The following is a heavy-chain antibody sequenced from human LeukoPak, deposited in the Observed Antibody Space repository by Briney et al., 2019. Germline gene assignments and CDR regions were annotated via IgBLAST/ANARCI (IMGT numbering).Heavy chain of an antibody. D-gene: IGHD2-15*01. CDR3: ARSGAGVVVAPTPFDP. CDR1: GGSFSGYY. CDR2: INHSGST. J-gene: IGHJ5*02. Sequence: KPSETLSLTCAVYGGSFSGYYWSSIRQPPGKGLEWIGEINHSGSTNYNPSLKSRVTISVDTSKNQFSLKLSSVTAADTAVYYCARSGAGVVVAPTPFDPWGQGTLVTVSS. V-gene: IGHV4-34*01.